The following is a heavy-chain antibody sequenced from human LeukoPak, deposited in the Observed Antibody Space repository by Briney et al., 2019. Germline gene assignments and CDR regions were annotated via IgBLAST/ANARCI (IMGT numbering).Heavy chain of an antibody. CDR3: TNIGTPG. J-gene: IGHJ4*02. Sequence: GGSLRLSCAASGFTFSGSSMHWVRQASGKGLEWVGRVRTKTNSYATAYAASVIGRFTISRDDSKNTAYLQMNSLKTEDTAVYYCTNIGTPGWGQGTLVTVSS. CDR2: VRTKTNSYAT. V-gene: IGHV3-73*01. D-gene: IGHD1-1*01. CDR1: GFTFSGSS.